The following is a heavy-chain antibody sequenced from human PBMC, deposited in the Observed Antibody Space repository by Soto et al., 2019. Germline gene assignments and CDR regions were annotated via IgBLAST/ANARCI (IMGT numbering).Heavy chain of an antibody. J-gene: IGHJ4*02. CDR3: ARVGRVDLGELSFPDY. D-gene: IGHD3-16*02. Sequence: QVQLQESGPGLVKPSETLSLTCTVSGGSISSYYWSWIRQPPGKGLEWIGYIYYSGSTNYNPSLKSRVTISVDTSKNHFSLKLSSVTAADTAVYYCARVGRVDLGELSFPDYWGQGTLVTVSS. CDR2: IYYSGST. CDR1: GGSISSYY. V-gene: IGHV4-59*01.